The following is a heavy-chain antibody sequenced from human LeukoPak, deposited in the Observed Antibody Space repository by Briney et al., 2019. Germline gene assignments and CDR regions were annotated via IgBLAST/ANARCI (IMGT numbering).Heavy chain of an antibody. J-gene: IGHJ4*02. D-gene: IGHD3-22*01. Sequence: GGSLRLSCAASGFTFSTYDMHWVRQAPGKGLEWLAFIRYDGSYQYYADSVNGRFTISRDNSKNTLYLQMNSLTAEDTAVYYYATPKADYYPFGYWGQGTLVTVSS. CDR2: IRYDGSYQ. CDR3: ATPKADYYPFGY. CDR1: GFTFSTYD. V-gene: IGHV3-30*02.